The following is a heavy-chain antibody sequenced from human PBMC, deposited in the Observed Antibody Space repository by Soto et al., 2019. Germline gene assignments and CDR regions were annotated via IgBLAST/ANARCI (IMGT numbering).Heavy chain of an antibody. V-gene: IGHV3-23*01. J-gene: IGHJ4*02. Sequence: LRLSCAASGFTFSSYAMSWVRQAPGKGLEWVSAISGSGGSTYYADSVKGRFTTSRDNSKNTLYLQMNSLRAEDTAVYYCAKDYGDTTGWSPYYFDYWGQGTLVTVS. CDR3: AKDYGDTTGWSPYYFDY. CDR1: GFTFSSYA. D-gene: IGHD6-19*01. CDR2: ISGSGGST.